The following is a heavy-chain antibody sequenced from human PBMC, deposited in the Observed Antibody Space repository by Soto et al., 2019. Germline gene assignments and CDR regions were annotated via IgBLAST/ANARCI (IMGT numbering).Heavy chain of an antibody. D-gene: IGHD2-8*02. CDR3: TGEVASGY. CDR2: ISRDGGTK. Sequence: QVQLVESGGGVVQPGRSLRLFCAVSGFTVSSYGMHWVRQAPGKGLEWVAVISRDGGTKFYAESVKGRFTISKDNSRNTLFLEMNSLRGDDMAVYYCTGEVASGYWGQGTLVTVSS. J-gene: IGHJ4*02. CDR1: GFTVSSYG. V-gene: IGHV3-30*03.